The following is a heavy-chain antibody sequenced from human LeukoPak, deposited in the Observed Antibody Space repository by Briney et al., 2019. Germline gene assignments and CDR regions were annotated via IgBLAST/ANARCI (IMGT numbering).Heavy chain of an antibody. Sequence: SVKVSCKASGFTFTSSAMQWVRQARGQRLEWIGWIVVGSGNTNYAQKFQERVTITRDMSTSTAYMELSSLRSDDTAVYYCARSVTHYYYYYYMDVWGKGTTVTVSS. J-gene: IGHJ6*03. CDR2: IVVGSGNT. V-gene: IGHV1-58*02. CDR3: ARSVTHYYYYYYMDV. D-gene: IGHD4-11*01. CDR1: GFTFTSSA.